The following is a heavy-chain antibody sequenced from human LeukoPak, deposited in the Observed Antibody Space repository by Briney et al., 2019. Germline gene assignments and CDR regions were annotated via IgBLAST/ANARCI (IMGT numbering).Heavy chain of an antibody. J-gene: IGHJ4*02. V-gene: IGHV4-59*01. D-gene: IGHD3-10*01. CDR1: GGSISSYY. CDR3: ARGGPGNRGTS. Sequence: SETLSLTCTVSGGSISSYYWSWIRQPPGKGLEWIGYIYYSRSTNYNPSLKSRVTISVDTSKNQFSLKLSSVTAADTAVYYCARGGPGNRGTSWGQGTLVTVSS. CDR2: IYYSRST.